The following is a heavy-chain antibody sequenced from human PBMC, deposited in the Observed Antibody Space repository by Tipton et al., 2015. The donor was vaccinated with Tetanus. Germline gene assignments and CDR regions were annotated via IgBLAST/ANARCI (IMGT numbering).Heavy chain of an antibody. CDR3: ARTSGYMYSDC. J-gene: IGHJ4*02. CDR1: GGSISTYH. D-gene: IGHD3-3*01. Sequence: TLSLTCTVSGGSISTYHWNWFRLSPGKGLEWIGYIDYFGSTKINPSLKSRVAMSVDTAANQLSLKLTSVTSADTAVYYCARTSGYMYSDCWGQGTLVTVSS. V-gene: IGHV4-59*01. CDR2: IDYFGST.